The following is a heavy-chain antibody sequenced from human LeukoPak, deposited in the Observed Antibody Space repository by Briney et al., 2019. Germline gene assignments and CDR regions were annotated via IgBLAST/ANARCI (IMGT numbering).Heavy chain of an antibody. Sequence: GGSLRLSCAASGFTFSSYSMNWVRQAPGKGLEWVSSISSSSSYIYYADSVKGRFTISRDNAKNSLYLQMNSLRAEDTAVYYCARDVLDIVVVPAAPVGGWFDPWGQGTLVTVSS. CDR1: GFTFSSYS. CDR3: ARDVLDIVVVPAAPVGGWFDP. CDR2: ISSSSSYI. V-gene: IGHV3-21*01. D-gene: IGHD2-2*03. J-gene: IGHJ5*02.